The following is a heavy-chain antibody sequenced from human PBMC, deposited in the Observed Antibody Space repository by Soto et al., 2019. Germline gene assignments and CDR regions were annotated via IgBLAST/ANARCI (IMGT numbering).Heavy chain of an antibody. V-gene: IGHV4-39*01. D-gene: IGHD3-22*01. CDR3: VTHHPSHYDSSGYFDP. Sequence: PSETLSLTCTVSGGSISSSNYYWGWIRQPPGKGLEWLGSMFHSGRTYHNTSLKSRVSISVDTSRNLFSLQLNSVTAADTALYFCVTHHPSHYDSSGYFDPWGQGILVTVSS. J-gene: IGHJ5*02. CDR2: MFHSGRT. CDR1: GGSISSSNYY.